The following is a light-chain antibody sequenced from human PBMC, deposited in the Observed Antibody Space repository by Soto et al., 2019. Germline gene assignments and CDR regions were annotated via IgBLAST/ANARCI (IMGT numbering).Light chain of an antibody. CDR3: GAWDDSLSAV. CDR1: NSNTGNNY. V-gene: IGLV1-51*01. J-gene: IGLJ2*01. Sequence: QSVLTQPPSVSAAPGQKVTISCSGSNSNTGNNYVSWYQQLPGTAPKLLIYDNNKRPSGIPDRFSGSKSGTSATLGITGLQTGDEADYYCGAWDDSLSAVFGGGTKVTVL. CDR2: DNN.